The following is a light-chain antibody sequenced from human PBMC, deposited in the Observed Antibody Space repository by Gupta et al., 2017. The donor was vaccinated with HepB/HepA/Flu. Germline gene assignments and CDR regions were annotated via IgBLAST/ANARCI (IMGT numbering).Light chain of an antibody. CDR1: HSVTTK. Sequence: EIVMTQSPATLSVSPGERATLSCRASHSVTTKLAWYQQRPGQAPRLLIYGASTRATSIPVRFSGSGSGADFTLTISGLQFEDFAVYYCQQYNNWPRTVGQGTKVEV. CDR3: QQYNNWPRT. V-gene: IGKV3-15*01. J-gene: IGKJ1*01. CDR2: GAS.